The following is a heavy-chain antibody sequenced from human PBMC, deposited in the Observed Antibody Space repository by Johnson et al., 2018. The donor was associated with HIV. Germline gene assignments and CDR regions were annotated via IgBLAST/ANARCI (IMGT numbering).Heavy chain of an antibody. CDR3: ARDAHRTDDAFDI. Sequence: VQLVESGGGLVQPGGSLRLSCAASGFTFSSYDMHWVRQATGKGLEWVSAIGTAGDTYYPGSVKGRFTISRENAKNSLYLQMNSLRAEDTAVYYCARDAHRTDDAFDIWGQGTMVTVSS. J-gene: IGHJ3*02. D-gene: IGHD1-14*01. V-gene: IGHV3-13*01. CDR2: IGTAGDT. CDR1: GFTFSSYD.